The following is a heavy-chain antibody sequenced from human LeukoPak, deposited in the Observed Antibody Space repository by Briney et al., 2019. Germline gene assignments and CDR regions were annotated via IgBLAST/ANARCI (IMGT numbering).Heavy chain of an antibody. CDR1: GYTFTAYY. V-gene: IGHV1-18*04. Sequence: GASVKVSCKASGYTFTAYYIHWVRQAPGQRLEWMGWVSPNNGGTNYAQKLQGRVTMTTDTSTSTAYMELRSLRSDDTAVYYCARVSGRGYSSSWYSGYWGQGTLVTVSS. D-gene: IGHD6-13*01. J-gene: IGHJ4*02. CDR2: VSPNNGGT. CDR3: ARVSGRGYSSSWYSGY.